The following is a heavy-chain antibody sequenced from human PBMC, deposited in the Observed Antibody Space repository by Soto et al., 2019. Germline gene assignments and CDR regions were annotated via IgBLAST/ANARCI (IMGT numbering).Heavy chain of an antibody. CDR1: GFTFSSYS. CDR3: ARAVYGVNPIDY. Sequence: EVQLVESGGGLVKPGGSLRLSCAASGFTFSSYSMNWVRQAPGKGLEWVSSISSSSSYIYYADSVKGRFTISRDNAKNSLYLQMSSLRAEDTAVYSCARAVYGVNPIDYWGQGTLVTVSS. J-gene: IGHJ4*02. D-gene: IGHD4-17*01. CDR2: ISSSSSYI. V-gene: IGHV3-21*01.